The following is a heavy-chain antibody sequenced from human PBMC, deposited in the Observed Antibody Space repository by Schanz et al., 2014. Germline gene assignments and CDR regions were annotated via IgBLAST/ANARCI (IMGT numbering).Heavy chain of an antibody. CDR2: INTNTGNP. V-gene: IGHV7-4-1*02. CDR3: ARGEANWGQY. D-gene: IGHD7-27*01. J-gene: IGHJ4*02. CDR1: GYTFTDYH. Sequence: QVQLVQSEAAVKKPGASVKVSCKASGYTFTDYHIHWVRQAPGQGLEWMGWINTNTGNPTYAQGFTGRFVFSLDTSVSTAYLQISFLKADDTAVFFCARGEANWGQYWGQGTLVTVSS.